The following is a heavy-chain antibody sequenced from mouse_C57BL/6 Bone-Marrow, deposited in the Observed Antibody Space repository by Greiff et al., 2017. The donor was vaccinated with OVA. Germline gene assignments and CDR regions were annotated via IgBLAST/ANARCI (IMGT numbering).Heavy chain of an antibody. Sequence: QVQLQQSGAELARPGASVKLSCKASGYTFTSYGISWVKQRTGQGLEWIGEIYPRSGNTYYNEKFKGKATLTADKSSSTAYMELRSLTSEDSAVYFCARKALRRNFDYGGRGTALTVSA. CDR1: GYTFTSYG. CDR2: IYPRSGNT. CDR3: ARKALRRNFDY. V-gene: IGHV1-81*01. D-gene: IGHD2-12*01. J-gene: IGHJ2*01.